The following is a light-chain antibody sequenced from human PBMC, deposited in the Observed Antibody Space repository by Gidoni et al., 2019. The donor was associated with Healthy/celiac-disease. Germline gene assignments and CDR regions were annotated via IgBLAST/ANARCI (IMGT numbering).Light chain of an antibody. CDR3: QQYNSYSPL. CDR2: KAS. J-gene: IGKJ4*01. CDR1: QSISSW. Sequence: DIQMTQSPSTLSASVGDRVTITCRASQSISSWVAWYQQKPGKAPKLLIYKASSLESGVPSRFSGSGSGTEFTLTISSLQPDDFATYYCQQYNSYSPLFGGXTKVEIK. V-gene: IGKV1-5*03.